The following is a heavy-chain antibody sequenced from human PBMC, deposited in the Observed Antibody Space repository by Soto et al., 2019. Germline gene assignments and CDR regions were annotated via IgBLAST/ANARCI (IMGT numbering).Heavy chain of an antibody. V-gene: IGHV3-33*01. D-gene: IGHD4-4*01. CDR2: IWYDGNIK. CDR3: ARWGGSATVPYCDY. J-gene: IGHJ4*02. Sequence: QVQLVESGGGVVQPGTSLRLSCAASGFTFSFYGMHWVRQAPGKGLEWVAVIWYDGNIKTYADSVKGRFTISRDNSENTLYLQMNSLRAEDTAVNYCARWGGSATVPYCDYWGQGALVTVSS. CDR1: GFTFSFYG.